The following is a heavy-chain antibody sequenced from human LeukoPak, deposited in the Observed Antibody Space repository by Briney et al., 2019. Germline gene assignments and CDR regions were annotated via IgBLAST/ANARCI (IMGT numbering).Heavy chain of an antibody. Sequence: PSETLSLTCSVSGGSINNYYWGWVRQPPGKALEWIGNIFYSGSTYYSPSLKSRVTISLDTSRNQFSLKLNSVTAADTAVYYCAKSNGYGLIDIWGQGAMVTVSS. J-gene: IGHJ3*02. CDR3: AKSNGYGLIDI. CDR2: IFYSGST. V-gene: IGHV4-59*12. CDR1: GGSINNYY. D-gene: IGHD3-22*01.